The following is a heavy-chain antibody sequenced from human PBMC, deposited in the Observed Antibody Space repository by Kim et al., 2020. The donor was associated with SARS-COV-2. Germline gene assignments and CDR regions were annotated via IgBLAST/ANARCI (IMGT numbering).Heavy chain of an antibody. V-gene: IGHV3-74*01. CDR2: INSDGSST. D-gene: IGHD3-22*01. Sequence: GGSLRLSCAASGFTFSSYWMHWVRQAPGKGLVWVSRINSDGSSTSYADSVKGRFTISRDNAKNTLYLQMNSLRAEDTAVYYCARGATHYYDSSGYYYLFDYWDQGTLVTVSS. J-gene: IGHJ4*02. CDR1: GFTFSSYW. CDR3: ARGATHYYDSSGYYYLFDY.